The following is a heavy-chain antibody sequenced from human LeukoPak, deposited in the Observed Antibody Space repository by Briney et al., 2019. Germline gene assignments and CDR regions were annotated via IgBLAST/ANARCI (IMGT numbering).Heavy chain of an antibody. V-gene: IGHV4-30-4*01. J-gene: IGHJ2*01. CDR2: IYYSGST. CDR3: AKADIVVVVAATRTYWYFDL. D-gene: IGHD2-15*01. Sequence: SETLSLTCTVSGGSISSGDYYWSWIRQPPGKGLEWIGYIYYSGSTYYNPSLKSRVTISVDTSKNQFSLKLSSVTAADTAVYYCAKADIVVVVAATRTYWYFDLWGRGTLVTVSS. CDR1: GGSISSGDYY.